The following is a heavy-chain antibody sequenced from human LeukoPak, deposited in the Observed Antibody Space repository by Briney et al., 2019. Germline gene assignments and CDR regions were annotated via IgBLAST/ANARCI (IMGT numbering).Heavy chain of an antibody. CDR2: IGGTGGST. V-gene: IGHV3-23*01. D-gene: IGHD5-24*01. Sequence: GGSLRLSCAASGFTFSTYAMSWVRQAPGKGLEWVSAIGGTGGSTDYADSVEGRFTISRDNAKTSLYLQMNSLRAEDTAVYYCARGGLATIYNWFDPWGQGTLVTVSS. CDR3: ARGGLATIYNWFDP. J-gene: IGHJ5*02. CDR1: GFTFSTYA.